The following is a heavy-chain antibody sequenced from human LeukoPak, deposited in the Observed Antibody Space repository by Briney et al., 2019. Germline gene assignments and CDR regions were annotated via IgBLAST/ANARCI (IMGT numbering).Heavy chain of an antibody. Sequence: PGGSLRLSCAASGVMFPSYWMTWVRQAPGKGLEWVANIKQDGSEKYDVDSVKGRFTISRDNAKNSVYLQMNSLRAEDTAVYYCARGGDTAMTNYYYYGMDVWGQGTTVTVSS. CDR2: IKQDGSEK. D-gene: IGHD5-18*01. J-gene: IGHJ6*02. CDR1: GVMFPSYW. CDR3: ARGGDTAMTNYYYYGMDV. V-gene: IGHV3-7*02.